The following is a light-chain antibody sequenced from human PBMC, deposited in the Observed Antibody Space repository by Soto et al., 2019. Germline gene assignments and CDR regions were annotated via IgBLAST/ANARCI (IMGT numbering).Light chain of an antibody. CDR3: QQRSNWPQGIT. CDR2: DAS. CDR1: QSVGTY. Sequence: EIVLTQSPATLSLSPGERATLSCRASQSVGTYLSWYQQKPGQAPRLLICDASNRATGIPARFSGSGSGTDFTLTISSLDPEDFAVYYCQQRSNWPQGITFGQGTRLEIK. V-gene: IGKV3-11*01. J-gene: IGKJ5*01.